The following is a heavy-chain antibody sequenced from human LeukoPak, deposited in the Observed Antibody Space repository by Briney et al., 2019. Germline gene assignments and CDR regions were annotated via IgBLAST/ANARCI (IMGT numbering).Heavy chain of an antibody. CDR1: GFTFSSYA. CDR2: ISYDGSNK. CDR3: ARDWDSGSSSFGLVDY. V-gene: IGHV3-30-3*01. D-gene: IGHD6-6*01. J-gene: IGHJ4*02. Sequence: GGSLRLSCAASGFTFSSYAMHWVRQAPGKGLEWVAVISYDGSNKYYADSVKGRFTISRDNSKNTLYLQMNSLRAEDTAVYYCARDWDSGSSSFGLVDYWGQGTLVTVSS.